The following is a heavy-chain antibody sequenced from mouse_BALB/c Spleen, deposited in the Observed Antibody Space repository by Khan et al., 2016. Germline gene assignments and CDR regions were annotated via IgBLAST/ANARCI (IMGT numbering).Heavy chain of an antibody. CDR2: ISYEGSN. V-gene: IGHV3-6*02. CDR1: GYSITSGYY. CDR3: ASNSEGWYFYV. J-gene: IGHJ1*01. D-gene: IGHD4-1*01. Sequence: EVQLVESGPGLVKPSQSLSLTCSVTGYSITSGYYWNWIRQFPGNKLEWMGYISYEGSNNYNPSLKNRISITRDTSKNQFFLKLNSVTTEDTATYYCASNSEGWYFYVWGAGTTVTVSS.